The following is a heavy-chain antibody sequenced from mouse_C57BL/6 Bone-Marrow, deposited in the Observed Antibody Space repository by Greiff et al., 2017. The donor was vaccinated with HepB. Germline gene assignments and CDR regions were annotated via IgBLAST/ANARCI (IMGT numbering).Heavy chain of an antibody. J-gene: IGHJ2*01. CDR1: GYTFTDYY. V-gene: IGHV1-26*01. CDR2: INPNNGGT. CDR3: AVTTVVAT. Sequence: VQLQQSGPELVKPGASVKISCKASGYTFTDYYMNWVKQSHGKSLEWIGDINPNNGGTSYNQKFKGKATLTVDKSSSTAYMELRSLTSEDSAVYYCAVTTVVATRGQGTTLTVSS. D-gene: IGHD1-1*01.